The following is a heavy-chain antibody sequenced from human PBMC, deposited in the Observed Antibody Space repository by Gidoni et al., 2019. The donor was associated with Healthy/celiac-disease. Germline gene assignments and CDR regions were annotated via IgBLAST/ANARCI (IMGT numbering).Heavy chain of an antibody. J-gene: IGHJ4*02. CDR3: ARTTYYYDSSGYENFDY. V-gene: IGHV3-72*01. CDR1: GFTFSDHY. D-gene: IGHD3-22*01. Sequence: EVQLVESGGGLVQPGGSLRLSCAASGFTFSDHYMDWVRQAPGKGLEWVGRTRNKANSYTTEYAASVKGRFTISRYDSKNSLYLQMNSLKTEDTAVYYCARTTYYYDSSGYENFDYWGQGTLVTVSS. CDR2: TRNKANSYTT.